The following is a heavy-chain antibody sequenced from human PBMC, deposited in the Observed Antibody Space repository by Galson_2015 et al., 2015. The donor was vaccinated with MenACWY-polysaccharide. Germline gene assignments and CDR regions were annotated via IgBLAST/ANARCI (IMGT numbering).Heavy chain of an antibody. J-gene: IGHJ5*02. D-gene: IGHD2-2*01. Sequence: SLRLSCAASGFTFSSYGMHWVRQAPDKGLEWVAVIWYDGSNKYHADSVKGRFTISRDNSMDTLYLQMYSLRAEDTAVYYRARGFTTEYCTSTSCYQYWFDPWGQGTLVTVSS. V-gene: IGHV3-33*01. CDR3: ARGFTTEYCTSTSCYQYWFDP. CDR1: GFTFSSYG. CDR2: IWYDGSNK.